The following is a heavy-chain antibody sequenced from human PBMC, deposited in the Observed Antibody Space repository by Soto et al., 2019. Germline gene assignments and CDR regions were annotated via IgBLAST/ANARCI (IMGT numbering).Heavy chain of an antibody. CDR2: IYYSGST. D-gene: IGHD5-12*01. CDR3: AREFWGSGYDRTKAPFDY. Sequence: QVQLQESGPGLVKPSQTLSLTCTVSGGSISSGGYYWSWIRQHPGKGLEWIGYIYYSGSTYYNPSLKSRVTISVDTSKNQFSLKLSSVTAADTAVYYCAREFWGSGYDRTKAPFDYWGQGTLVTVSS. CDR1: GGSISSGGYY. V-gene: IGHV4-31*03. J-gene: IGHJ4*02.